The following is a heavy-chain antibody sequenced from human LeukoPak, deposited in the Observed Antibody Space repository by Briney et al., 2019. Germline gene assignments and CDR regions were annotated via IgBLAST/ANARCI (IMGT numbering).Heavy chain of an antibody. V-gene: IGHV3-74*01. CDR1: GFTFSTYE. Sequence: GGSLRLSCAASGFTFSTYEVNWVRQAPGKGLVWVARISSDGTSTDYADFVEGRFTISRDNAKNTLYLQMNSLRVDDTAVYYCVRVTLIREGFDLWGQGTLVTVSS. J-gene: IGHJ4*02. CDR2: ISSDGTST. CDR3: VRVTLIREGFDL. D-gene: IGHD3-10*01.